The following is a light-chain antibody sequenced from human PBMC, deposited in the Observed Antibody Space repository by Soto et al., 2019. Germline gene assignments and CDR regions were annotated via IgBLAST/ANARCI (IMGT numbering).Light chain of an antibody. V-gene: IGLV4-69*01. J-gene: IGLJ2*01. CDR2: LNSDGSH. CDR1: SGHSSYA. CDR3: QTGGTAGV. Sequence: QLVLTQSPSASASLGASVKLTCTLSSGHSSYAIAWHQQQPEKGPRYLMKLNSDGSHSKGDGIPDRFSGSSSGAERYLTISSLQSEDEADYYCQTGGTAGVFGGGTQLTVL.